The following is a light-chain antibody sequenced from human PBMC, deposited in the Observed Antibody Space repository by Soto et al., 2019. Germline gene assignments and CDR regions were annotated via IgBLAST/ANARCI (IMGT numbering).Light chain of an antibody. V-gene: IGLV3-1*01. Sequence: SSELTQPPSVSVSPGQTASITCSGDKLGDKYVCWYQQKPGQSPVLVIYQDNKRPSGIPERFSGSNSGNTATLTISGTQAMDEADYYCQAWDSSTAIFGTGTNSPS. J-gene: IGLJ1*01. CDR1: KLGDKY. CDR2: QDN. CDR3: QAWDSSTAI.